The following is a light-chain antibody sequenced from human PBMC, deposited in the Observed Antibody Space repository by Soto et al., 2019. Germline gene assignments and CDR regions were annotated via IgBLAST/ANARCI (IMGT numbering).Light chain of an antibody. CDR2: TNN. J-gene: IGLJ2*01. CDR1: TSNIGAGYD. CDR3: QSYDNSLSGYVI. Sequence: QLVLTQPPSVSGAPGQRVTISCTGSTSNIGAGYDVHWYQQLPGAAPKFLIYTNNNRPSGVPDRFSGSRSGTSASLAITGLQAEDEADYYCQSYDNSLSGYVIFGGGTKLTVL. V-gene: IGLV1-40*01.